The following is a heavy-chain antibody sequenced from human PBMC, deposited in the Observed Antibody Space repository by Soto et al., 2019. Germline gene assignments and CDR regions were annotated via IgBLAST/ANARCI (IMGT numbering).Heavy chain of an antibody. D-gene: IGHD3-10*01. V-gene: IGHV3-21*01. CDR2: ISSSSSYI. J-gene: IGHJ4*02. CDR3: AGYYGSGSYPIDY. CDR1: GFTFSSYS. Sequence: EVQLVESGGGLVKPGGSLRLSCAASGFTFSSYSMNWVRQAPGKGLEWVSSISSSSSYIYYADSVKGRFTISRDNAKNSLYMQMNCQRAGDTAVYYCAGYYGSGSYPIDYWGQGTLVTVSS.